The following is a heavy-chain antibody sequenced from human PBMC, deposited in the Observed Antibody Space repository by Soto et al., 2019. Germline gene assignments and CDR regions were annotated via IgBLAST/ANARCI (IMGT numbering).Heavy chain of an antibody. CDR3: ARAAARFDAFDI. CDR2: IWYDGSNK. CDR1: GFTFSSYG. V-gene: IGHV3-33*01. D-gene: IGHD6-13*01. J-gene: IGHJ3*02. Sequence: GGSLRLSCAASGFTFSSYGMHWVRQAPGKGLEWVAVIWYDGSNKYYADSVKGRFTISRDNSKNTLYLQMNSLRAEDTAVYYCARAAARFDAFDIWGQGTMVTVS.